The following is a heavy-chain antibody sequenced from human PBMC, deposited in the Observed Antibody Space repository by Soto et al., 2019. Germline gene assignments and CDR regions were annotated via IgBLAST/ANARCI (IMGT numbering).Heavy chain of an antibody. J-gene: IGHJ6*02. V-gene: IGHV1-69*13. CDR1: GGTFSSYA. CDR2: IIPIFGTA. Sequence: SVKVSCKASGGTFSSYAISWVRQAPGQGLEWMGGIIPIFGTANYAQKFQGRVTITADESTSTAYMELSSLRSEDTAVYYCARVRSGYDRYYYGMDVWGQGTTVTVSS. CDR3: ARVRSGYDRYYYGMDV. D-gene: IGHD5-12*01.